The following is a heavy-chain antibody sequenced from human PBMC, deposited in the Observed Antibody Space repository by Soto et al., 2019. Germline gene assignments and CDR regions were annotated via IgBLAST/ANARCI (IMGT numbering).Heavy chain of an antibody. Sequence: SVKVSCKASGGTFSSYAISWVRQAPGQGLEWMGGIIPIFGTANYAQKFQGRVTITADESTSTAYMELSSLRSEDTAVYYCARIPRYSFPTSDPLDNWGQGTLVTVSS. CDR1: GGTFSSYA. J-gene: IGHJ1*01. V-gene: IGHV1-69*13. CDR3: ARIPRYSFPTSDPLDN. D-gene: IGHD1-26*01. CDR2: IIPIFGTA.